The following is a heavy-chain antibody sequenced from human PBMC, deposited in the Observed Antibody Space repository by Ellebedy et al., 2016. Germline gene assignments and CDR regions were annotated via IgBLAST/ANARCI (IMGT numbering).Heavy chain of an antibody. Sequence: ASVKVSCKASGGTFSSYAISWVRQAPGQGLEWMGRIIPILGIANYAQKFQGRVTITADKSTSTAYMELSSLRSEDTAVYYCARVGYDFGDFDYWGQGTLITVSS. CDR3: ARVGYDFGDFDY. D-gene: IGHD3-3*01. J-gene: IGHJ4*02. CDR1: GGTFSSYA. CDR2: IIPILGIA. V-gene: IGHV1-69*04.